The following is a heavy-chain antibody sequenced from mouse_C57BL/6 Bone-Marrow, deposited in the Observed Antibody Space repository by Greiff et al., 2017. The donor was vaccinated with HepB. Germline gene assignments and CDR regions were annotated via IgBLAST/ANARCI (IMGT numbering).Heavy chain of an antibody. CDR3: ARHGGTGGYFDV. CDR1: GFTFSSYG. V-gene: IGHV5-6*01. Sequence: EVQGVESGGDLVKPGGSLKLSCAASGFTFSSYGMSWVRQTPDKRLEWVATISSGGSYTYYPDSVKGRFTISRDNAKNTLYLQMSSLKSEDTAMYYCARHGGTGGYFDVWGTGTTVTVSS. J-gene: IGHJ1*03. CDR2: ISSGGSYT. D-gene: IGHD3-3*01.